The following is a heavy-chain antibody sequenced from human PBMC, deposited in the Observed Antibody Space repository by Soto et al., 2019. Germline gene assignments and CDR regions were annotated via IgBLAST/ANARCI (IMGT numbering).Heavy chain of an antibody. J-gene: IGHJ6*02. Sequence: EVQLVESGGGLVKPGGSLRLSCAASGFTFSSYSMNWVRQAPGKGLEWVSSISSSSSYIYYADSVKGRFTISRDNAKNSLDLQMNSRRAEDTAVYYCARVPTIRAMDVWGQGTTVTVSS. V-gene: IGHV3-21*01. CDR1: GFTFSSYS. CDR2: ISSSSSYI. CDR3: ARVPTIRAMDV.